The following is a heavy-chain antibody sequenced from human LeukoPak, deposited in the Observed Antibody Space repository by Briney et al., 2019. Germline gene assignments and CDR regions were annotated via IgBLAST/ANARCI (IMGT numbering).Heavy chain of an antibody. CDR1: GFTFSSYA. J-gene: IGHJ5*02. CDR2: ISGSGGST. D-gene: IGHD3-9*01. Sequence: PGGSLRLSCAASGFTFSSYAMSWVRQAPGKGLEWVSAISGSGGSTYYADSVKGRFTISRDNSKNAVYLQMDSLRAEDTAVYYCAKALTTTGFDWLLAASWGQGTLVTVSS. V-gene: IGHV3-23*01. CDR3: AKALTTTGFDWLLAAS.